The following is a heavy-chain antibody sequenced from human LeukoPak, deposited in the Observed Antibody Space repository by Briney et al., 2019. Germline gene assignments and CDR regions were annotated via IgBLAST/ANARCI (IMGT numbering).Heavy chain of an antibody. CDR1: GFTFSSYA. CDR3: AKGPMIPQYFQY. D-gene: IGHD3-22*01. J-gene: IGHJ1*01. CDR2: ISYDASNK. V-gene: IGHV3-30-3*01. Sequence: HSGRSLRLSCAASGFTFSSYAMNWVRQAPGKGLEWVALISYDASNKYYADSAKGRFTISRDYSKNTLYLQMNSLRAEDTAVYYCAKGPMIPQYFQYWGQGTLVTVSS.